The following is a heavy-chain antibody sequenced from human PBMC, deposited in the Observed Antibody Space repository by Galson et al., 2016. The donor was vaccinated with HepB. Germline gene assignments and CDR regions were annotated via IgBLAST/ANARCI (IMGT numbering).Heavy chain of an antibody. V-gene: IGHV6-1*01. J-gene: IGHJ4*02. CDR3: ARGPRAYFDF. Sequence: CAISGDSVSSNSAAWNWIRQSPSRGLEWLGRTYYRSKWYNDYAVSVKSRVTINPNTSKNQFSLQLNSVPPEDTAVYNCARGPRAYFDFWGQGTLVTVSS. CDR2: TYYRSKWYN. CDR1: GDSVSSNSAA.